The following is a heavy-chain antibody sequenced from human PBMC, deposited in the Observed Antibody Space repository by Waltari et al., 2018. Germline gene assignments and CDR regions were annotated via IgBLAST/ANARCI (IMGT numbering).Heavy chain of an antibody. CDR3: ARSPRFGVGSYQFDS. Sequence: QVQLQQWGAGLLKPSETLSLTCAVSSGSLSNYYWNWIRQTPGKGVEWIGDIDRSGNNNYNADLLSRVTISRDISKSHFSLRLESVTAADTAVYYCARSPRFGVGSYQFDSWGQGTLVTVSS. CDR1: SGSLSNYY. V-gene: IGHV4-34*01. CDR2: IDRSGNN. D-gene: IGHD3-10*01. J-gene: IGHJ4*02.